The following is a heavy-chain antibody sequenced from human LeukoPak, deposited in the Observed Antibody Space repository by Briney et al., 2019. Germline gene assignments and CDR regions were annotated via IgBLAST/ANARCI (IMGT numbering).Heavy chain of an antibody. CDR2: IYYTGST. CDR3: ARGGWRLDY. Sequence: SETLSLTCTVSGGSISSYYWSWIRQPPGKGLEWIGYIYYTGSTNYNPSLKSRVTISVDTSKNQFSLKLNSVTAADTAVYYCARGGWRLDYWGQGTLVTVSS. J-gene: IGHJ4*02. CDR1: GGSISSYY. V-gene: IGHV4-59*01. D-gene: IGHD1-26*01.